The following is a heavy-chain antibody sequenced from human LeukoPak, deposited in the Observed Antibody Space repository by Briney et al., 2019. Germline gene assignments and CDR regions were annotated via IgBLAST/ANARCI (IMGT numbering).Heavy chain of an antibody. Sequence: GGSLRLSCAASGFSFAYYAMHWVRQAPGKGLEWVSYISSSGSTIYYADSVKGRFTISRDNAKNSLYLQMNSLRAEDTSVYYCARARGVAFDIWGQGTMVTVSS. CDR2: ISSSGSTI. CDR1: GFSFAYYA. V-gene: IGHV3-48*03. CDR3: ARARGVAFDI. J-gene: IGHJ3*02. D-gene: IGHD3-10*01.